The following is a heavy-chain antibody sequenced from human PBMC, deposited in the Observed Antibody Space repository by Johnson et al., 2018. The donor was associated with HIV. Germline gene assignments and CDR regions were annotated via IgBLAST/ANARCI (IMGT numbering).Heavy chain of an antibody. CDR3: ASSAFDI. J-gene: IGHJ3*02. CDR2: ISYDGSNK. V-gene: IGHV3-30*03. Sequence: QVQLVESGGGLVQPGGSLRLSCAASGFTFSSYWMSWVRQAPGKGLEWVAVISYDGSNKYYADSVKGRFTISRDNSKNTLYLQMNSLRAEDTAVYYCASSAFDIWGQGTMVTVSS. CDR1: GFTFSSYW.